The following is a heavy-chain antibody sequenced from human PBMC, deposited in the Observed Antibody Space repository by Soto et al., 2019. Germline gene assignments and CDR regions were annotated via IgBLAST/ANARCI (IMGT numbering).Heavy chain of an antibody. D-gene: IGHD3-10*01. CDR3: AREYSGSGTYGMDV. Sequence: SQTLSLTCVISGDSVSSDSAAWNWIRQSPSRGLEWLGRTYFRSKWYNDYVISLKGRIIINPDTSRNQFSLQLDSVTPEDTAVYYCAREYSGSGTYGMDVWGQGTTVTVSS. CDR1: GDSVSSDSAA. CDR2: TYFRSKWYN. V-gene: IGHV6-1*01. J-gene: IGHJ6*02.